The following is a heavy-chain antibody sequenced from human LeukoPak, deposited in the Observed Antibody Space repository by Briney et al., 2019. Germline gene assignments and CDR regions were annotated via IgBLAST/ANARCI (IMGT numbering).Heavy chain of an antibody. D-gene: IGHD3-10*01. CDR1: GFTVSSHY. CDR2: IYTDGST. CDR3: ARDRPAAGVGDFDH. V-gene: IGHV3-66*01. J-gene: IGHJ4*02. Sequence: GGSLRLSCVASGFTVSSHYMSWVRQAPGKGLEWVSAIYTDGSTYYAGSVKGRFTISRDTSENTLYLQMNTLRVEHTPVYYCARDRPAAGVGDFDHWGQGTLVTVSS.